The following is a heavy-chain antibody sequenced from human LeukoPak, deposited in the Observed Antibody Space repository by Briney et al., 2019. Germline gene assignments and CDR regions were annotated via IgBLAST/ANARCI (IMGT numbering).Heavy chain of an antibody. Sequence: KSSETLSLTCTVSGGSISSYYWSWIRQPPGKGLEWIGYIYYSGSTNYNPPLKSRVTISVDTSKNQFSLKLSSVTAADTAVYYCASIAAPGDAFDIWGQGTMVTVSS. V-gene: IGHV4-59*01. CDR3: ASIAAPGDAFDI. J-gene: IGHJ3*02. CDR1: GGSISSYY. D-gene: IGHD6-6*01. CDR2: IYYSGST.